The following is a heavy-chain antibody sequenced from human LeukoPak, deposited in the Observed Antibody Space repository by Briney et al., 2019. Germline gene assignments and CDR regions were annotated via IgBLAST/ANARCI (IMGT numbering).Heavy chain of an antibody. Sequence: GASLRLSWVASGFCSSSYAMSWVRQPPERGLGWVSSVSVTGAPYNGDSAKGRFTTSRDNSKNTMYLQMNSLRAEDTAVYYCVKDPLASTTGKYYMDVWGKGTTVIVSS. CDR2: VSVTGAP. CDR3: VKDPLASTTGKYYMDV. D-gene: IGHD1-1*01. J-gene: IGHJ6*03. CDR1: GFCSSSYA. V-gene: IGHV3-23*01.